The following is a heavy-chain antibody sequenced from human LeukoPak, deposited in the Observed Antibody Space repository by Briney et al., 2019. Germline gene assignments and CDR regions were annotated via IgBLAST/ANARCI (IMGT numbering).Heavy chain of an antibody. D-gene: IGHD6-19*01. CDR1: GYTFTGYY. Sequence: GASVKVSCKASGYTFTGYYMHWVRQAPGQGLEWMGWINPNSGNTGYAQKFQGRVTMTRNTSISTAYMELSSLRSEDTAVYYCARASSQWLVSRGDFSIWGQGTMVTVSS. V-gene: IGHV1-8*02. J-gene: IGHJ3*02. CDR3: ARASSQWLVSRGDFSI. CDR2: INPNSGNT.